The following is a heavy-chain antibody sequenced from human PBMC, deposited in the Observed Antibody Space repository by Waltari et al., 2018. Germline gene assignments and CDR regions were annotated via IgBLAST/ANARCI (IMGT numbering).Heavy chain of an antibody. CDR3: ARGSAYYVRVWDY. Sequence: EVQLVESGGTLVQPGGSVGLPRAARGFPFRGSWMTWVRQAPGKGLEWVANIKADGSEQYYVDSVRGRFTISRDNAENSLYLQMNSLIADDTAVYYCARGSAYYVRVWDYWGQGTLVTVSS. CDR1: GFPFRGSW. J-gene: IGHJ4*02. D-gene: IGHD3-16*01. CDR2: IKADGSEQ. V-gene: IGHV3-7*03.